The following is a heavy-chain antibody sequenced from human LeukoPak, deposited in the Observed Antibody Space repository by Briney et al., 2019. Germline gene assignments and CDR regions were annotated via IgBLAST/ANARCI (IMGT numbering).Heavy chain of an antibody. V-gene: IGHV3-30*03. CDR3: ARDSAVTIFFSPLMDV. CDR2: TSNDGSDK. D-gene: IGHD3-9*01. CDR1: GFTFSHYA. Sequence: PGGSLRLSCAASGFTFSHYAMHWVRQAPGKGLEWVAVTSNDGSDKYYADPVKGRFTISRDNSKSTLSLLMNSLRDEDTAVYYCARDSAVTIFFSPLMDVWGQGTTVTVSS. J-gene: IGHJ6*02.